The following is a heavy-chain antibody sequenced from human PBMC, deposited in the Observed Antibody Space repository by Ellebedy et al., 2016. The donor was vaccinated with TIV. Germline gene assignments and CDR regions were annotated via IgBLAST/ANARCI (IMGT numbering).Heavy chain of an antibody. CDR1: GSSISSGYY. CDR3: ARDGAGRWDY. D-gene: IGHD4-23*01. J-gene: IGHJ4*02. Sequence: MPGGSLRLSCTVSGSSISSGYYWGWIRQPPGRGLEWIGSMYHSGSNYFSPSLKSRVTMSVDTSKNQFSLRLSSVTAADTAVYYCARDGAGRWDYWGPGTLVTVSS. CDR2: MYHSGSN. V-gene: IGHV4-38-2*02.